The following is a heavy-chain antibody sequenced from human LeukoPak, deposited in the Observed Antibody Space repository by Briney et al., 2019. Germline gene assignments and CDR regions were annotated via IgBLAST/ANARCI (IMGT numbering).Heavy chain of an antibody. V-gene: IGHV3-48*04. J-gene: IGHJ6*04. Sequence: GGSLRLSCAASGFTFSNYSINWVRQASGKGLEWVSYISSSGSTIYYADSVKGRFTISRDNAKNSLYLQMNSLRAEDMAVYYCAELGITMIGGVWGKGTTVTISS. CDR3: AELGITMIGGV. D-gene: IGHD3-10*02. CDR2: ISSSGSTI. CDR1: GFTFSNYS.